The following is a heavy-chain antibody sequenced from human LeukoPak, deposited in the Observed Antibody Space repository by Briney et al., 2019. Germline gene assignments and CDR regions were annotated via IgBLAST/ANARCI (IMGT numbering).Heavy chain of an antibody. CDR1: GYTFTSYD. D-gene: IGHD6-13*01. Sequence: ASVKVSCKASGYTFTSYDINWVRPATGQGLEWMGWMNPNSGNTGYAQKFQGRVTMTRNTSISTAYMELSSLRSEDTAVYYCARLAAAGTRNDAFDIWGQGTMVTVSS. J-gene: IGHJ3*02. V-gene: IGHV1-8*01. CDR3: ARLAAAGTRNDAFDI. CDR2: MNPNSGNT.